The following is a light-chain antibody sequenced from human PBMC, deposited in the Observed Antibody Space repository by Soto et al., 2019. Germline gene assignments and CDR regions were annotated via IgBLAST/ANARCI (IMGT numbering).Light chain of an antibody. CDR1: KLGDKY. CDR3: QAWDSSAPYV. V-gene: IGLV3-1*01. CDR2: QDT. Sequence: SYELTQPPSVSVSPGQTASITCSGDKLGDKYACWYQQKPGQSPVLVIYQDTKRPSGIPERFSGSSSGNTATLTISETQALDEADYYCQAWDSSAPYVFGTGTKVTVL. J-gene: IGLJ1*01.